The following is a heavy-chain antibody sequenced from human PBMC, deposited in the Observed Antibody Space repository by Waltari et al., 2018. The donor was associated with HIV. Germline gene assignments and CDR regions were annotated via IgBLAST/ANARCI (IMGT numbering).Heavy chain of an antibody. J-gene: IGHJ1*01. CDR2: LTKNGRNA. D-gene: IGHD3-16*01. V-gene: IGHV3-74*01. Sequence: EVQLVESGGGLVQQGESLTLSCAASVFNTPDHLLHCLRQVPGKGPLWVSRLTKNGRNAIYADSVKGRFTISRDIAKNTLYLELRRVGVEDSGVYYCVRNEVWQRYHYFEHWGQGTLVTVSS. CDR3: VRNEVWQRYHYFEH. CDR1: VFNTPDHL.